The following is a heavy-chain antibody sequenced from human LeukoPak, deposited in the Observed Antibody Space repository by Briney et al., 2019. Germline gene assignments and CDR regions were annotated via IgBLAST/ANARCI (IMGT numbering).Heavy chain of an antibody. CDR2: ISGTGGNT. V-gene: IGHV3-23*01. D-gene: IGHD1/OR15-1a*01. CDR1: GFSFSNYA. Sequence: GGSLRLSCAVSGFSFSNYAMSWVRQFPGKGLEWVSDISGTGGNTYYADSVKGRFTISRDNSKNMLYLQMDTLTAEDTAIYFCAKDFEFKWQQPSDHWGQGTPVTVSS. J-gene: IGHJ4*02. CDR3: AKDFEFKWQQPSDH.